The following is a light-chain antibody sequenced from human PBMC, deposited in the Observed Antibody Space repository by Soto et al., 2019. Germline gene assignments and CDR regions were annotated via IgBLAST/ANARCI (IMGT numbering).Light chain of an antibody. Sequence: EIVMTQSPATLSVSPGERATLSCRASQSVSSNLAWYQQKPGQAPRLLIYGASTRATGIPARFSGSGSGTEFTLIISRRQSEDFAVYYCEQYNNWPPYTFGQGTKLEIK. J-gene: IGKJ2*01. V-gene: IGKV3-15*01. CDR3: EQYNNWPPYT. CDR2: GAS. CDR1: QSVSSN.